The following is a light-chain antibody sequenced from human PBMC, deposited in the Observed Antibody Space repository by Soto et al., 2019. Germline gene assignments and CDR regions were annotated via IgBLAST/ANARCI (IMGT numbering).Light chain of an antibody. Sequence: EIVMTQSPATLSVSPGERVTLSCRASQSVSSNLAWYQQKPGQAPRLLIYGTSTRATGIPGRFSGSGSGTEFTLTISSLQSEGFAVYYCQQYNNWPPNTFGQGTKLEIK. CDR3: QQYNNWPPNT. CDR2: GTS. CDR1: QSVSSN. J-gene: IGKJ2*01. V-gene: IGKV3-15*01.